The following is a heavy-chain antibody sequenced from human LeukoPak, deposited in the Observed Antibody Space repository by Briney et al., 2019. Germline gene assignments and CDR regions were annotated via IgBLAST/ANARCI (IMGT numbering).Heavy chain of an antibody. V-gene: IGHV4-39*01. Sequence: PSETLSLTCTVSGGSTSSSSYSWGWIRQPPGKGLEWIGSIYYSGTTYYNPPLKSRVTISVDTSKIQFSLKLSSAAATDTAVYFCARLRFDFWSGYTHPYFDYWGQGTLVTVSS. J-gene: IGHJ4*02. CDR2: IYYSGTT. CDR1: GGSTSSSSYS. D-gene: IGHD3-3*01. CDR3: ARLRFDFWSGYTHPYFDY.